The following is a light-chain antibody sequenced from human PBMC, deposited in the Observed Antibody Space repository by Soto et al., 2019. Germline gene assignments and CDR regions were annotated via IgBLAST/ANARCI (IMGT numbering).Light chain of an antibody. CDR3: QQYNNWPPEYT. J-gene: IGKJ2*01. V-gene: IGKV3D-15*01. CDR1: QSVNTR. CDR2: DAS. Sequence: EIVMTQSPATLSVSPGERATLSCRASQSVNTRLAWYQQKPGQAPWLVIYDASTRATGIPARFSGSGSGTEFTLTISSLQSEDFAVYHCQQYNNWPPEYTFGQGTKLEIK.